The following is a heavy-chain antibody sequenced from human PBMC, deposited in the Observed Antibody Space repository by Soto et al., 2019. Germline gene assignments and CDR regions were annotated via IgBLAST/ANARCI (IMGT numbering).Heavy chain of an antibody. J-gene: IGHJ4*02. CDR2: ISIDGSNK. Sequence: PGGSLRLSWVTSGFTXYNYAMHWVRQAPGKGLEWVALISIDGSNKYYGDSVEGRFTISRDDSKNTLYLQMNSLKTEDTAVYYCTTDYSSSWPPGYWGQGTLVTVYS. CDR1: GFTXYNYA. CDR3: TTDYSSSWPPGY. D-gene: IGHD6-13*01. V-gene: IGHV3-30*03.